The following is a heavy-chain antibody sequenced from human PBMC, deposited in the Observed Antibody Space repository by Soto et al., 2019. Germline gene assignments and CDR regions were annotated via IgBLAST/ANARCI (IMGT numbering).Heavy chain of an antibody. Sequence: PSETLSLTCTVSGGSISSYYWSWIRQPPGKGLEWIGYIYYSGSTNYNPSLKSRVTISVDTSKNQFSLKLSSVTAADTAVYYCARDLWSSWFDPWGQGTLVTVSS. V-gene: IGHV4-59*01. CDR1: GGSISSYY. D-gene: IGHD2-21*01. CDR2: IYYSGST. J-gene: IGHJ5*02. CDR3: ARDLWSSWFDP.